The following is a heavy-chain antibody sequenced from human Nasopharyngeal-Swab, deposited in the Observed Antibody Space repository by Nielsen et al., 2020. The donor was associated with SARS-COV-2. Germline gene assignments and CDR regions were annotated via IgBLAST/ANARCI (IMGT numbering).Heavy chain of an antibody. CDR2: IHNNDKI. V-gene: IGHV3-53*01. CDR1: GYTVSSIF. CDR3: ARFDQ. J-gene: IGHJ4*02. Sequence: GESLKISCAASGYTVSSIFMRWVRQAPGKGQEWVSIIHNNDKIHYADSVRGRVTIYRDNSRNTVYLLMNSLRVEDPAVYSCARFDQWGRGTMVTVSS.